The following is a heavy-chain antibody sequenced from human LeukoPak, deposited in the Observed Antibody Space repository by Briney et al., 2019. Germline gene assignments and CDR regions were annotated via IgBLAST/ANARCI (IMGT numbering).Heavy chain of an antibody. CDR3: ARDAWLVGATNLYYFDY. D-gene: IGHD1-26*01. J-gene: IGHJ4*02. CDR1: GYTFTGYY. CDR2: INPNSGGT. Sequence: GASVQVSFKASGYTFTGYYMHWVRQAPGQGLEWMGWINPNSGGTNYSQKFQGRVTMTRDTSISTAYMELSRLRSDDSAVYYCARDAWLVGATNLYYFDYWGQGTLVTVSS. V-gene: IGHV1-2*02.